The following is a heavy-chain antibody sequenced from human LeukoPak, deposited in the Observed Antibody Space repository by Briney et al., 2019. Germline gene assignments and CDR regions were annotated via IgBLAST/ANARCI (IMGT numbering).Heavy chain of an antibody. J-gene: IGHJ4*02. V-gene: IGHV3-21*01. CDR1: GFTFSSYS. D-gene: IGHD2-2*01. CDR3: ARGGYCSSTSCHLLNY. Sequence: GGSLRLSCAASGFTFSSYSMNWVRQAPGKGLEWVSSISSSSSYIYYADSVKGRFTISRDNAKNSLYLQMNSLRAEDTAVYYCARGGYCSSTSCHLLNYWGQGTLATVSS. CDR2: ISSSSSYI.